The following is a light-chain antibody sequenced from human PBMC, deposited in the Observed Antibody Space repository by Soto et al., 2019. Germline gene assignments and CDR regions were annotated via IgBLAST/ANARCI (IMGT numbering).Light chain of an antibody. J-gene: IGKJ1*01. CDR1: RSVLYSSNNKNY. CDR3: QQYYSTPQT. V-gene: IGKV4-1*01. Sequence: DIVMTQSPDSLALSLGERATINCKSSRSVLYSSNNKNYLAWYQQRPGQPPKLIINWASIRETGVPDRFSGSGSGTDFTLTISSLQAEDVAVYYCQQYYSTPQTFGQGTKVEIK. CDR2: WAS.